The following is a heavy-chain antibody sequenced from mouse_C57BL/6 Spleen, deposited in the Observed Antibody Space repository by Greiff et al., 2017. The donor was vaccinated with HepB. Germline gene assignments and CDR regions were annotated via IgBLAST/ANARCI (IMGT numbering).Heavy chain of an antibody. J-gene: IGHJ4*01. Sequence: VQLQQSGPELVKPGASVKISCKASGYAFSSSWMNWVKQRPGKGLEWIGRIYPGDGDTNYNGKFKGKATLTADKSSSTAYMQLSSLKSEDSAVYFCACYGNFYAMDYWGQGTSVTVSS. CDR2: IYPGDGDT. CDR1: GYAFSSSW. D-gene: IGHD2-1*01. V-gene: IGHV1-82*01. CDR3: ACYGNFYAMDY.